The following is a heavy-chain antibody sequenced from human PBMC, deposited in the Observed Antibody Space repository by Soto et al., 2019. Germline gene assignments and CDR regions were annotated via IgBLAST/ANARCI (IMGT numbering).Heavy chain of an antibody. V-gene: IGHV3-23*01. CDR2: ISGSGGST. CDR3: AKDKYYDSSGYYNPFDY. Sequence: EVQLLESGGGLVQPGGSLRLSCAASGFTFSSYAMSWVRQAPGKGLEWVSAISGSGGSTYYADSVKGRFTISRDNSKNTLYLQMNSLRAEDTAVYYCAKDKYYDSSGYYNPFDYWGQGTLVTVSS. J-gene: IGHJ4*02. D-gene: IGHD3-22*01. CDR1: GFTFSSYA.